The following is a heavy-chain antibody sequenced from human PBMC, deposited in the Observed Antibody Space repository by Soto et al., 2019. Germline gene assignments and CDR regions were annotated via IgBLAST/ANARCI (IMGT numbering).Heavy chain of an antibody. CDR3: AREGDVTYYYYGMDV. D-gene: IGHD2-21*02. V-gene: IGHV1-18*01. CDR1: GYTFTSYG. J-gene: IGHJ6*02. Sequence: QVQLVQSGGEVRKPGASVTVSCKASGYTFTSYGISWVRQAPGQGLEWMGWISGYNGKTNYAQKVQDRVTMTTDTSTSTVYLELRSLRFDHTAVYYCAREGDVTYYYYGMDVWGQGTTVTVSS. CDR2: ISGYNGKT.